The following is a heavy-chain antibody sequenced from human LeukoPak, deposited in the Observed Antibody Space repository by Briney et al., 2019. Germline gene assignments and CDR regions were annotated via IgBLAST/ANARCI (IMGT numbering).Heavy chain of an antibody. J-gene: IGHJ4*02. CDR2: IWSDGSNK. V-gene: IGHV3-33*01. CDR1: GYTFSTYG. CDR3: ARDTGYEFDY. D-gene: IGHD5-12*01. Sequence: GGSLRLSCSASGYTFSTYGMHWVRQAPGKSLEWVAVIWSDGSNKYCADSVKGRFTISRDNSKNTLYLQMNSLRAEDTAVYYCARDTGYEFDYWGQGTLVTVSS.